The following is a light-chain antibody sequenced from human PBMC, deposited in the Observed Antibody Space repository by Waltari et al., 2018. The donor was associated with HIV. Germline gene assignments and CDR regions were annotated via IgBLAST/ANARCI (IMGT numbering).Light chain of an antibody. CDR3: AAGDDNLVGKVV. CDR1: RSHIGSNF. CDR2: KNN. V-gene: IGLV1-47*01. Sequence: QSVLTQPPSASGTAGQRVTISCSGSRSHIGSNFVFWYQQFPGSPPKLLIYKNNKRVSGGRGRWSGDEAGRSASLGISGRRSEDEAAYYCAAGDDNLVGKVVFGGGTNLTV. J-gene: IGLJ3*02.